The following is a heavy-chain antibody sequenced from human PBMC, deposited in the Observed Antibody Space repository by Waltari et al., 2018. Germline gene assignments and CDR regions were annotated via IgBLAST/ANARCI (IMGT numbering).Heavy chain of an antibody. D-gene: IGHD6-19*01. V-gene: IGHV4-34*01. CDR1: GGSFSGYY. J-gene: IGHJ4*02. Sequence: QVQLQQWGAGLLKPSETLSLTCAVYGGSFSGYYWRWIRQPPGKGLEWIGEINHSGSTNYNPSRKSRVTISVDTSKNQFSLKLSSVTAADTAVYYCARKEGGSSGWYYFDYWGQGTLVTVSS. CDR2: INHSGST. CDR3: ARKEGGSSGWYYFDY.